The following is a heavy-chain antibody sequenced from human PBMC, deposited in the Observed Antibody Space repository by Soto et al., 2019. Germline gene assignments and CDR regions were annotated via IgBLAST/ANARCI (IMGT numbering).Heavy chain of an antibody. V-gene: IGHV3-53*04. CDR2: IYSGGST. D-gene: IGHD3-3*01. CDR1: GFTFDDYT. J-gene: IGHJ3*02. CDR3: ARVVGSGYRFGAFDI. Sequence: GGSLRLSCAASGFTFDDYTMHWVRQAPGKGLEWVSIIYSGGSTYYADSVKGRFTISRHNSKNTLYLQMNSLRAEDTAVYYCARVVGSGYRFGAFDIWGQGTMVTVSS.